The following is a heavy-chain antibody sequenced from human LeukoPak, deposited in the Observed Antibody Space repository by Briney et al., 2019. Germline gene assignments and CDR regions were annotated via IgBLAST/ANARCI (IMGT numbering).Heavy chain of an antibody. CDR1: RGIFSSYA. V-gene: IGHV1-69*06. Sequence: SVKVSCKASRGIFSSYAISWVRQAPGQGLEWMGGIIPIFGTANYAQKFQGRVTITADKSTSTAYMELSSLRSEDTAVYYCAREVVTPDAFDIWGQGTMVTVSS. D-gene: IGHD4-23*01. CDR3: AREVVTPDAFDI. J-gene: IGHJ3*02. CDR2: IIPIFGTA.